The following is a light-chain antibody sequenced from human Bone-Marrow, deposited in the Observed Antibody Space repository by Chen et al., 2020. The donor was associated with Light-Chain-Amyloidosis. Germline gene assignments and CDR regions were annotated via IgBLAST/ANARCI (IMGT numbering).Light chain of an antibody. CDR1: QRISNY. CDR2: AAS. Sequence: DIQMTQSPSSLSASGGDRVTITCRATQRISNYLNWYQQKPGKAPQLLIHAASTLQSGVPLRFSGSGSETDFILPISSVQPEDFAIYYCQQSYSMSSITFGQGTRLEIK. CDR3: QQSYSMSSIT. V-gene: IGKV1-39*01. J-gene: IGKJ5*01.